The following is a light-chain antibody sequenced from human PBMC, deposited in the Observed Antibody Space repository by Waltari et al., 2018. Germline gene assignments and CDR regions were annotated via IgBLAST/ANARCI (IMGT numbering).Light chain of an antibody. V-gene: IGKV1-39*01. J-gene: IGKJ2*01. CDR1: QTISSY. CDR2: AAS. Sequence: DIQMTQSPSSLSASVRDRVTITCRESQTISSYLNWYQQKPGKAPKLLIYAASSLESGVPSRFSGSGSGTDFTLTISSLQPEDFASYYCQQSYSIPQTFGQGTKLEIK. CDR3: QQSYSIPQT.